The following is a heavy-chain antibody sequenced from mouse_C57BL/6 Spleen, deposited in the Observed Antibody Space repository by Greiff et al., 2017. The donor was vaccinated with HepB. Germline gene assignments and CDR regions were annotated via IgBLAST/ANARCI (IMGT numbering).Heavy chain of an antibody. J-gene: IGHJ2*01. CDR1: GFNIKDYY. Sequence: EVKLVESGAELVKPGASVKLSCTASGFNIKDYYMHWVKQRTEQGLEWIGRIDPEDGETKYAPKVQGKATITADTSSNTAYLQLSSLTSEDTAVYYCARGYSNYLFDYWGQGTTLTVSS. CDR3: ARGYSNYLFDY. CDR2: IDPEDGET. D-gene: IGHD2-5*01. V-gene: IGHV14-2*01.